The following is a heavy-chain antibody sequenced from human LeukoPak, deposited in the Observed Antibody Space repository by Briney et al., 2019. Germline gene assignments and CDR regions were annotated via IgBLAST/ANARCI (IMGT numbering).Heavy chain of an antibody. D-gene: IGHD2-8*01. CDR2: IRYDGSNK. J-gene: IGHJ4*02. CDR3: AKDRPDIVLMVYAFDY. CDR1: GFTFSSYG. V-gene: IGHV3-30*02. Sequence: GGSLRLSCAASGFTFSSYGMHWVRQAPGKGLEWVAFIRYDGSNKYYADSVKGRFTISRDNSKNTLYLQMNSLRAEDTAVYYCAKDRPDIVLMVYAFDYWGQGTLVTVSS.